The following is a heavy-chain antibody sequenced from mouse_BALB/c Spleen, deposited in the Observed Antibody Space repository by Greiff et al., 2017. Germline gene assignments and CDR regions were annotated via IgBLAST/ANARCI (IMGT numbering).Heavy chain of an antibody. Sequence: VQLKESGAELVRPGALVKLSCKASGFNIKDYYMHWVKQRPEQGLEWIGWIDPENGNTIYDPKFQGKASITADTSSNTAYLQLSSLTSEDTAVYYCARYYDYDVGWFAYWGQGTLVTVSA. D-gene: IGHD2-4*01. CDR1: GFNIKDYY. J-gene: IGHJ3*01. CDR3: ARYYDYDVGWFAY. CDR2: IDPENGNT. V-gene: IGHV14-1*02.